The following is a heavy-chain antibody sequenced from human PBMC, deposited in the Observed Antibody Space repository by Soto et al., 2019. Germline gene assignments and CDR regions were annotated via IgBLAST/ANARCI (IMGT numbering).Heavy chain of an antibody. D-gene: IGHD2-21*02. J-gene: IGHJ6*02. CDR3: ATGRGFVVVTDYYYGMDV. Sequence: ASVKVSCKASGGTFSSYAISWVRQAPGQGLEWMGGIIPIFGTANYAQKFQGRVTITADESTSTAYMELSSLRSEDTAVYYCATGRGFVVVTDYYYGMDVWGQGTLVTVSS. CDR1: GGTFSSYA. V-gene: IGHV1-69*13. CDR2: IIPIFGTA.